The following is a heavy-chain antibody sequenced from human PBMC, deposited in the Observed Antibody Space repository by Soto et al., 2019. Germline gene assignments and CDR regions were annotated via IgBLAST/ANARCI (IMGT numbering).Heavy chain of an antibody. J-gene: IGHJ4*02. D-gene: IGHD6-25*01. Sequence: SQTLSLTCAISEDRVSNNNAAWNWIRQSPSRGLEWLGRTYYRSKSSNDYAVSVKSRMTINPDTSRNQFSLQLSSVTPEDTAANFCARVVGTGWLDYWGQGTLVTVSA. V-gene: IGHV6-1*01. CDR3: ARVVGTGWLDY. CDR1: EDRVSNNNAA. CDR2: TYYRSKSSN.